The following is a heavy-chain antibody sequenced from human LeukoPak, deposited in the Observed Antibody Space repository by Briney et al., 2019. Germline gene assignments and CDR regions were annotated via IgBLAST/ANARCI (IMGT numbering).Heavy chain of an antibody. V-gene: IGHV1-46*01. CDR2: INPSGGST. J-gene: IGHJ4*02. CDR1: GYTFTSYY. CDR3: ARERRTTVTKIFAY. Sequence: ASVTVSCKASGYTFTSYYMHWVRQAPGQGLEWMGIINPSGGSTSYAQKFQGRVTITRDMSTSTVYMELSSLRSEDTAVYYCARERRTTVTKIFAYWGQGTLVTVSS. D-gene: IGHD4-17*01.